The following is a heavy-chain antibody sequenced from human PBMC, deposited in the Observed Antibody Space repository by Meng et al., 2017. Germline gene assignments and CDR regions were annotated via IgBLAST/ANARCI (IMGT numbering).Heavy chain of an antibody. D-gene: IGHD3-10*01. J-gene: IGHJ6*02. V-gene: IGHV1-8*01. CDR1: GYTFTSYD. Sequence: ASVKVSCKASGYTFTSYDINWVRQATGQGLEWMGWMNPNSGNTGYAQKFQGRVTMTRNTSISTAYMELSSLRSEDTAVYYCARGNSIHQRGGYYYYGMDVWGQGNTVT. CDR2: MNPNSGNT. CDR3: ARGNSIHQRGGYYYYGMDV.